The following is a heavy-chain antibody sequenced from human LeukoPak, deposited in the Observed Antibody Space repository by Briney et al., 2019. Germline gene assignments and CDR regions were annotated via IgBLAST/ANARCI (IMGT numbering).Heavy chain of an antibody. D-gene: IGHD5-24*01. CDR2: IIPILGIA. CDR3: ARDSADGYNED. J-gene: IGHJ4*02. V-gene: IGHV1-69*04. CDR1: GGTFSSYA. Sequence: SVKVSCKASGGTFSSYAISWVRQAPGQGLEWMGRIIPILGIANYAQKFQGRVTITADKSTSTAYMELSSPRSEDTAVYYCARDSADGYNEDWGQGTLVTVSS.